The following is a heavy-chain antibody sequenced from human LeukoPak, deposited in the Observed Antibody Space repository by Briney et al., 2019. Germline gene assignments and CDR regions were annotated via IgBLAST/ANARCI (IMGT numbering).Heavy chain of an antibody. CDR2: ISWNSGSI. V-gene: IGHV3-9*03. CDR3: DKEIPTGDSIGT. CDR1: GFTFDDYA. D-gene: IGHD7-27*01. Sequence: GGSLRLSCAASGFTFDDYAMHWVRQAPGKGLEWVSGISWNSGSIGYADSVKGRFTISRDNAKNSLYLQMNSLRAEDMALYYCDKEIPTGDSIGTWGPGTLGSVSS. J-gene: IGHJ1*01.